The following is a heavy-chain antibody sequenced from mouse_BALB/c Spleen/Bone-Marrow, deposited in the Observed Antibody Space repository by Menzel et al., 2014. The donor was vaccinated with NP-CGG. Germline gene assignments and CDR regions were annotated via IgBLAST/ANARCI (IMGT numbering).Heavy chain of an antibody. J-gene: IGHJ2*01. V-gene: IGHV1-7*01. CDR2: INPSTGYT. CDR1: GYTFTSYW. CDR3: ARPKGFALDY. Sequence: VQLQQSGAELAKPGASVKMSCKASGYTFTSYWMHWVKQRPGQGLEWIGYINPSTGYTEYNQKFKDKATLTADKSSSTAFMQLSSLTSEDSAVYYCARPKGFALDYWGQGTALTVSS.